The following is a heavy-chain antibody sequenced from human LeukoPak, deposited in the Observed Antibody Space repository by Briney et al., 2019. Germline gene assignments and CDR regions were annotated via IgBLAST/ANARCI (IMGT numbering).Heavy chain of an antibody. J-gene: IGHJ5*02. CDR1: GGSISSHY. Sequence: SETLSLTCTVSGGSISSHYWSWIRQPPGKGLEWIGYIYYSGSTNYNPPLKSRVTISVDTSKNQFSLKLSSVTAADTAVYYCARDLGIQLWLGWFDPWGQGTLVTVSS. CDR2: IYYSGST. V-gene: IGHV4-59*11. CDR3: ARDLGIQLWLGWFDP. D-gene: IGHD5-18*01.